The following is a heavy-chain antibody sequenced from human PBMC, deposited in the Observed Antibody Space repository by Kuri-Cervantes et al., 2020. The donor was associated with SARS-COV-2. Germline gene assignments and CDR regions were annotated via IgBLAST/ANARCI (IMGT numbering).Heavy chain of an antibody. CDR1: GGSISSGSYY. V-gene: IGHV4-61*09. CDR3: AREWRNVVVVPAALDDAFDI. CDR2: IYTSGST. Sequence: LRLSCTVSGGSISSGSYYWSWIRQPAGKGLEWIGYIYTSGSTSYNPSLKSRVTISVDTSKNQFSLKLSSVTAADTAVYYCAREWRNVVVVPAALDDAFDIWGQGTMVTVSS. J-gene: IGHJ3*02. D-gene: IGHD2-2*01.